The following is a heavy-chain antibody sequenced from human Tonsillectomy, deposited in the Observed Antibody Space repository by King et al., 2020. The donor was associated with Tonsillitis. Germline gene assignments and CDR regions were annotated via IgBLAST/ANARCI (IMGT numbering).Heavy chain of an antibody. Sequence: QLVQSGAEVKKPGASVKVSCKASGYTFTGYAMHWMRQAPGQRLEWMGWINAGNGNTQYSQKFQGRVTITRETSASTAYMELSSLRYEDTAVYYCARTITMVRGVNSWFDPWGQGTLVIVFS. D-gene: IGHD3-10*01. CDR2: INAGNGNT. J-gene: IGHJ5*02. CDR1: GYTFTGYA. CDR3: ARTITMVRGVNSWFDP. V-gene: IGHV1-3*01.